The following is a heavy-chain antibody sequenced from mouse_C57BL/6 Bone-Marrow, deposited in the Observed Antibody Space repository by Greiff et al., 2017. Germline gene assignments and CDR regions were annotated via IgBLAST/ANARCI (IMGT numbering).Heavy chain of an antibody. CDR2: ISYDGSN. Sequence: EVKLLESGPGLVKPSQSLSLTCSVTGYSITSGYYWNWIRQFPGNKLEWMGYISYDGSNNYNPSLKNRFSITRDTSKNQFFLKLNSVTTEDTATYYCARGEAYYGNYEGAMDYWGQGTSVTVSS. CDR1: GYSITSGYY. CDR3: ARGEAYYGNYEGAMDY. J-gene: IGHJ4*01. V-gene: IGHV3-6*01. D-gene: IGHD2-10*01.